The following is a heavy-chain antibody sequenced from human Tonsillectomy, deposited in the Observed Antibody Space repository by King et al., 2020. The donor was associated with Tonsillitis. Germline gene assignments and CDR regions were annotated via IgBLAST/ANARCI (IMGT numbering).Heavy chain of an antibody. CDR2: IYYSGST. CDR1: GGPISSSSYY. D-gene: IGHD1-26*01. V-gene: IGHV4-39*01. J-gene: IGHJ6*02. Sequence: LQLQESCPGLVKPSETLSLTCTVSGGPISSSSYYWGWIRQPPGKGLEWIGSIYYSGSTYYNPSLKSRVPISVDTSKNQLSLKLSSVTAADTAVYYCARLCIVGASYYYYYGMDVWGQGTTVTVSS. CDR3: ARLCIVGASYYYYYGMDV.